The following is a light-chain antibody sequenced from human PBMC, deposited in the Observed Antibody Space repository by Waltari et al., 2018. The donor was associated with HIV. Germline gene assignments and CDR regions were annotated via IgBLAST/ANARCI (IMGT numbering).Light chain of an antibody. J-gene: IGLJ2*01. CDR1: SSDIGLYNF. Sequence: QSALTQPPSASGSPGQSVTISCAGTSSDIGLYNFVSWYQHHPGKAPKLMISEVGRRPSGVPDRFSGSKSGNTASLTVSGLQAEDEAAYYCFSYAGNNYLRFGGGTKLTVL. V-gene: IGLV2-8*01. CDR3: FSYAGNNYLR. CDR2: EVG.